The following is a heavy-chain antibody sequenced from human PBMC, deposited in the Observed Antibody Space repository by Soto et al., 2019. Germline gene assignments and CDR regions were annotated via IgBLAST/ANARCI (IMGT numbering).Heavy chain of an antibody. CDR3: ARPPGPREAFDI. J-gene: IGHJ3*02. Sequence: ASVKVSCKASGYTFTSYYMHWVRQAPGQGLEWMGIINPSGGSTSYAQKFQGRVTMTRDTSTSTVYMELSSLRSEDTAVYSWARPPGPREAFDIWGQGTMVIVSS. CDR2: INPSGGST. CDR1: GYTFTSYY. V-gene: IGHV1-46*03.